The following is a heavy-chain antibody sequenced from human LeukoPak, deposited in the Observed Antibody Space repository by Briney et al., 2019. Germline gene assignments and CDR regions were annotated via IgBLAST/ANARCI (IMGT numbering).Heavy chain of an antibody. J-gene: IGHJ4*02. CDR2: IKKDGSEK. CDR1: GFTFSSYW. Sequence: GGSLRLSCAASGFTFSSYWMSWVRQAPGKGLEWVANIKKDGSEKYYVDSVKGRFTISRDNAKTSLYLQMNSLRAEDTAVYYCARDLSGVTGYTYGRGIDYWGQGTLVSVSS. CDR3: ARDLSGVTGYTYGRGIDY. D-gene: IGHD5-18*01. V-gene: IGHV3-7*01.